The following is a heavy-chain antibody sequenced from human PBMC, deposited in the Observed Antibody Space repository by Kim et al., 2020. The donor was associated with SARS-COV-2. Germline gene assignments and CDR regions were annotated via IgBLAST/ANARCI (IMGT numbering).Heavy chain of an antibody. CDR3: ARDPHSSFFRFAAVFPDY. J-gene: IGHJ4*02. V-gene: IGHV3-30*01. Sequence: KGRFTISRDNSKNTLYLQMNSLRAEDTAVYYCARDPHSSFFRFAAVFPDYWGQGTLVTVSS. D-gene: IGHD6-19*01.